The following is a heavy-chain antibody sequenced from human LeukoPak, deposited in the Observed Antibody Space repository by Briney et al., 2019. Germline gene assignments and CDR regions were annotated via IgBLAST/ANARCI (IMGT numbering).Heavy chain of an antibody. CDR3: ATRGY. D-gene: IGHD3-10*01. CDR1: GGSMNNYY. J-gene: IGHJ4*02. Sequence: SETLSLTCTVSGGSMNNYYWSWIRQSPGMGLEWIGYIYTSESTNYNPSLKSRVTMSLDTSKNQFSLKLTSVTAADTAVYYCATRGYWGQGTLVTVSS. CDR2: IYTSEST. V-gene: IGHV4-4*09.